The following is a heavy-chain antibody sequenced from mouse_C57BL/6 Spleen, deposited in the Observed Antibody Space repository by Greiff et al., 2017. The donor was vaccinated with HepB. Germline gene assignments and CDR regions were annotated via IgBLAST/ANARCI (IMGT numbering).Heavy chain of an antibody. J-gene: IGHJ1*03. D-gene: IGHD1-1*01. V-gene: IGHV1-78*01. Sequence: QVQLKQSDAELVKPGASVKISCKVSGYTFTDHTIHWMKQRPEQGLEWIGYIYPRDGSTKYNEKFKGKATLTADKSSSTAYMQLNSLTSEDSAVYLFAKNYYGSSYGGWYFDVWGTGTTVTVSS. CDR1: GYTFTDHT. CDR2: IYPRDGST. CDR3: AKNYYGSSYGGWYFDV.